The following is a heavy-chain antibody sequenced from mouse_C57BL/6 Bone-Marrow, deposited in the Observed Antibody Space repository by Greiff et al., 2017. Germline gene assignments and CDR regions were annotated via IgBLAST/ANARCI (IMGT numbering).Heavy chain of an antibody. CDR3: ASVAWFAY. CDR2: ISSGSSTI. CDR1: GFTFSDYG. V-gene: IGHV5-17*01. Sequence: EVKLMESGGGLVKPGGSLKLSCAASGFTFSDYGMHWVRQAPEKGLEWVAYISSGSSTIYYADTVKGRFTISRDNAKNTLVLQMTSLRSEDTAMYYCASVAWFAYWGQGTLVTVSA. J-gene: IGHJ3*01.